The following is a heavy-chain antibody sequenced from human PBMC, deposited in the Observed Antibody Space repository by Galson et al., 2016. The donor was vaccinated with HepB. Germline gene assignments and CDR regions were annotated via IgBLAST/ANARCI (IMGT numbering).Heavy chain of an antibody. J-gene: IGHJ5*02. CDR2: ISGSGGSP. CDR1: GFTFSNYA. V-gene: IGHV3-23*01. Sequence: SLRLSCAASGFTFSNYAMSWVRQAPGKGLEWVSAISGSGGSPYYADSVKGRFTISRDNSKNTLYLQMNSLRVEDTALYYCAKDTRGGFYSGWFDPWGQGTLVTVSS. CDR3: AKDTRGGFYSGWFDP. D-gene: IGHD3-3*01.